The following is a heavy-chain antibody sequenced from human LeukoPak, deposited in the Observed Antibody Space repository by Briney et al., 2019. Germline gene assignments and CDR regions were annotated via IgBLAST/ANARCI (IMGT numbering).Heavy chain of an antibody. D-gene: IGHD4-11*01. CDR3: ARDPGDYRGSVTTGYFQH. CDR1: GGSISSYY. CDR2: IYTSGST. V-gene: IGHV4-4*07. J-gene: IGHJ1*01. Sequence: PSETLSLTCTVSGGSISSYYWSWLRQPAGKGLEWIGRIYTSGSTNYNPSLKSRVTMSVDTSKNQFSLKLSSVTAADTAVYYCARDPGDYRGSVTTGYFQHWGQGTLVTVSS.